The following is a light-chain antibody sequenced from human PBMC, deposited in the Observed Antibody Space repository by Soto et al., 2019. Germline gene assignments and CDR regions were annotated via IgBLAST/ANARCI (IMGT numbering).Light chain of an antibody. Sequence: DIQLTQSPSFLSASVGDRVTITCRASQGINNFLAWYQQKPGKAPQLLIYAASSSGVPSRFSGSGSGTEFSLTISSLQPEDFATYFCQQLHTYPLTFGGGTKVEIK. J-gene: IGKJ4*01. CDR2: AAS. CDR3: QQLHTYPLT. CDR1: QGINNF. V-gene: IGKV1-9*01.